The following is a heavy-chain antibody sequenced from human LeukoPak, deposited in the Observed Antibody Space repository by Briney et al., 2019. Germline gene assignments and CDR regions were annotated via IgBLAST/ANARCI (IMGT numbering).Heavy chain of an antibody. Sequence: PGGSLRLSCAASGFTFDDYGMTWVRQAPGKGLEWVSGISWNSGSIGYADSVKGRFTISRDNAKNSLYLQMNSLRAEDTALYYCAKAHSGSYLYYFDYWGQGTLVTVSS. CDR2: ISWNSGSI. CDR3: AKAHSGSYLYYFDY. CDR1: GFTFDDYG. V-gene: IGHV3-9*01. J-gene: IGHJ4*02. D-gene: IGHD1-26*01.